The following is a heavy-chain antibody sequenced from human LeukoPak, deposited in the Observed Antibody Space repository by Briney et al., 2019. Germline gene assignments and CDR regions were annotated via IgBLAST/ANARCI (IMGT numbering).Heavy chain of an antibody. CDR2: ISAYNGNT. V-gene: IGHV1-18*01. D-gene: IGHD3-10*01. CDR1: GYTFNSYG. CDR3: ASTPRHMVRGVTQKFDY. J-gene: IGHJ4*02. Sequence: ASVKVSCKASGYTFNSYGISWVRQAPGQGLEWMGWISAYNGNTNYAQKLQGRVTMTTDTSTSTAYMELSSLRSEDTAVYYCASTPRHMVRGVTQKFDYWGQGTLVTVSS.